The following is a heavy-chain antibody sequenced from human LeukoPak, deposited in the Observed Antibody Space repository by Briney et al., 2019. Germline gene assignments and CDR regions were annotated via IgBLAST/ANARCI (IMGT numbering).Heavy chain of an antibody. D-gene: IGHD3-22*01. CDR3: ARDGYYYDSSGYSDY. Sequence: ASVKVSCKASGYTFTSYGITWVRQAPGQGLEWMGWISGYNGNTNYAQKFQGRVTMTRDMSTSTVYMELSSLRSEDTAVYYRARDGYYYDSSGYSDYWGQGTLVTVSS. CDR1: GYTFTSYG. CDR2: ISGYNGNT. V-gene: IGHV1-18*01. J-gene: IGHJ4*02.